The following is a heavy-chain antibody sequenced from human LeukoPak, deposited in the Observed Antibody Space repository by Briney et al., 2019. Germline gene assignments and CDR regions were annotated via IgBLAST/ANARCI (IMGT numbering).Heavy chain of an antibody. J-gene: IGHJ4*02. CDR1: GGSISSFY. CDR3: ARAGTTVSTRGSFDY. CDR2: SSNSGST. D-gene: IGHD4-17*01. V-gene: IGHV4-59*01. Sequence: SETLSLTCTVSGGSISSFYWSWIRQPPGKELEWIGYSSNSGSTNYNPSLKSRVTISVDTSKNQFSLKLSSVTAADTAVYYCARAGTTVSTRGSFDYWGQGTLVTVSS.